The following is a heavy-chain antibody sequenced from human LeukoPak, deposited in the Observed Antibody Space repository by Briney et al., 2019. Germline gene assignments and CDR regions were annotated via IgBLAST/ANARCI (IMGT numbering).Heavy chain of an antibody. Sequence: GGSLRLSCAASGFTFSNYWMGWVRQAPGKGLEWVSSISSGSSYIYYADPLKGRFTVSRDNAKNSLYLQMNSLRAEDTAVYYCASERYNWNYAFDYWGQGILVTVSS. CDR2: ISSGSSYI. V-gene: IGHV3-21*01. J-gene: IGHJ4*02. D-gene: IGHD1-7*01. CDR3: ASERYNWNYAFDY. CDR1: GFTFSNYW.